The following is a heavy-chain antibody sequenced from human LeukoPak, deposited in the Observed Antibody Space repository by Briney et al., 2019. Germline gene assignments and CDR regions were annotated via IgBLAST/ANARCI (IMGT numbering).Heavy chain of an antibody. CDR2: INRDGNEK. CDR3: ARTFVGGTNWFDP. J-gene: IGHJ5*02. CDR1: GFTFSNYW. D-gene: IGHD3-16*01. V-gene: IGHV3-7*02. Sequence: GGSLRLSCAASGFTFSNYWMSWVRQAPGKGLEWVANINRDGNEKYYVDSVRGRFTISRDNAKNSLYLQVNRLRAEDTAVYYCARTFVGGTNWFDPWGQGTLVTVSS.